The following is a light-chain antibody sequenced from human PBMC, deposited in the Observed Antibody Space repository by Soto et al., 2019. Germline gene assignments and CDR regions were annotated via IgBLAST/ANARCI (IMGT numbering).Light chain of an antibody. Sequence: DNVMTQSPDSLALALSDSATIKFSCSRSVLYKSNNKNHLAWYQQKPGQPPKLLIYWASTRESGVPDRFSGSGSGTDFTLTICSLQADDVAVYYCQQYDDTPLTFGGGTKVDIK. CDR3: QQYDDTPLT. CDR2: WAS. V-gene: IGKV4-1*01. CDR1: RSVLYKSNNKNH. J-gene: IGKJ4*01.